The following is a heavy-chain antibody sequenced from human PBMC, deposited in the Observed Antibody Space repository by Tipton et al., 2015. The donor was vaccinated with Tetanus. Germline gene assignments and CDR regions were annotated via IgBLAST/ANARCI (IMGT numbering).Heavy chain of an antibody. V-gene: IGHV4-4*07. Sequence: TLSLTCTVSGVSMIDSYWNWIRQPAGKGLEWIGRIYSSGTTNYDPSLRGRVTMSIVTSKNRFSLKLDSVTAADTAIYYCARALKQGANWFDPWGQGTLVTVSS. CDR2: IYSSGTT. CDR3: ARALKQGANWFDP. J-gene: IGHJ5*02. D-gene: IGHD3-16*01. CDR1: GVSMIDSY.